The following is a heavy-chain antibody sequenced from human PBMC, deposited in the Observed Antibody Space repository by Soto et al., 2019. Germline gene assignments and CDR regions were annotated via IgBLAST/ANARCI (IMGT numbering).Heavy chain of an antibody. V-gene: IGHV1-46*01. J-gene: IGHJ3*02. CDR3: AGVESCGGRCFSDHPDAFDM. D-gene: IGHD2-15*01. Sequence: QVHLVQTAAQVKRPGASVNISCKASGYMFTRYYIHWVRQAPGQGLQWMGMINPSGGRTKYAQLFQGRVTMTADPSTNTAHMELSSLRSDDTAVFYCAGVESCGGRCFSDHPDAFDMWGQGTVVTVSS. CDR2: INPSGGRT. CDR1: GYMFTRYY.